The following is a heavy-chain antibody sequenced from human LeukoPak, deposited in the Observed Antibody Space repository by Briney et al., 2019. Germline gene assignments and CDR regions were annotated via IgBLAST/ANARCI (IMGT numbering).Heavy chain of an antibody. Sequence: GASVKVSCKASGGTFSSYAISWVRQAPGQGLEWMGRIIPILGIANYAQKFQGRVTMTRNTSISTAYMELSSLRSEDTAVYYCARVHLGPSKEDYGSGSSPNYFDYWGQGTLVTVSS. CDR3: ARVHLGPSKEDYGSGSSPNYFDY. CDR1: GGTFSSYA. J-gene: IGHJ4*02. CDR2: IIPILGIA. V-gene: IGHV1-69*04. D-gene: IGHD3-10*01.